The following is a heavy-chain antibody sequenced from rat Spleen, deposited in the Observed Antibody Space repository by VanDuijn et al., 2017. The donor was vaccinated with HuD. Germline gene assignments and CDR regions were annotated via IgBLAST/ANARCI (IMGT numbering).Heavy chain of an antibody. CDR3: ARHNSGYGYFDC. V-gene: IGHV5-29*01. J-gene: IGHJ1*01. CDR2: ISYGDSSGHSST. Sequence: EVQLVESGGGLVQPGRSLKLSCAASGFTFSDYGMAWVRQAPTKGLEWVATISYGDSSGHSSTYYRDSVKGRFTISRDNATSTMSLQMDSMRSEDTATYYGARHNSGYGYFDCWGPGTMVTVSS. D-gene: IGHD4-3*01. CDR1: GFTFSDYG.